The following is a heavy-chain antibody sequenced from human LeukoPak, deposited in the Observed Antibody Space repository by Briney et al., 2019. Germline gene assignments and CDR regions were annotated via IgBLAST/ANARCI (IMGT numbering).Heavy chain of an antibody. J-gene: IGHJ4*02. D-gene: IGHD5-12*01. V-gene: IGHV3-30*18. CDR2: ISYDGSNK. CDR1: GFTFSSYG. Sequence: GGSLRLSCAASGFTFSSYGMHWVRQAPGKGLDWVAVISYDGSNKYYADSVKGRFTISRDNSKNTLFLQMNSLRAEDTAVYYCAKGSNRGVATIDYWGQGTLVTVSS. CDR3: AKGSNRGVATIDY.